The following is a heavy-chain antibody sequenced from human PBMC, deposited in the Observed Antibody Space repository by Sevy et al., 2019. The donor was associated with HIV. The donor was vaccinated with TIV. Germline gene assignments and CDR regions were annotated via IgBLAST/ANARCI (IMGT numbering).Heavy chain of an antibody. D-gene: IGHD3-10*01. J-gene: IGHJ4*02. V-gene: IGHV3-30*02. Sequence: GGSLRLSCAASGFTLSYYGMHWVRQAPGKGLEWVTFIKDDGSKRFYADSVKGRFTVSRDNSKNTMSLQMDSLRAEDTAVYYCTSVLFDYWGQGALVTVSS. CDR2: IKDDGSKR. CDR1: GFTLSYYG. CDR3: TSVLFDY.